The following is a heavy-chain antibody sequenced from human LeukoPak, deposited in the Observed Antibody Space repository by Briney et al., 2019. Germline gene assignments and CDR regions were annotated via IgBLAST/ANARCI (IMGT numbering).Heavy chain of an antibody. CDR2: IWYEGSNK. J-gene: IGHJ4*02. Sequence: GGSLRLPCAASGFIFSSYGMHWVRQAPGKGLEGVAVIWYEGSNKNYAHSVKGRFTISRDNSKNMLYLQMDSLGVEDTAVYYCASHGGLWGQGTLVTVS. D-gene: IGHD5-12*01. V-gene: IGHV3-33*01. CDR3: ASHGGL. CDR1: GFIFSSYG.